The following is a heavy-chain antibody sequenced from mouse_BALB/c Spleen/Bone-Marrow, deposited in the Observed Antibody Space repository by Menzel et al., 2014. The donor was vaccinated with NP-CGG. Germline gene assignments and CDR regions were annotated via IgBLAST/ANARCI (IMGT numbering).Heavy chain of an antibody. V-gene: IGHV1-80*01. D-gene: IGHD1-1*01. Sequence: LVESGAERVRPGSSVKISCKASGYAFSSYRMNWVKQRPGQGLEWIGQIYPGDGDTNYNGKFKGKATLTADTSTSTTYMQLSSRTAEDSAVYFCARRGYYGSSYYCDYWGQGTTLTVSS. CDR3: ARRGYYGSSYYCDY. CDR2: IYPGDGDT. J-gene: IGHJ2*01. CDR1: GYAFSSYR.